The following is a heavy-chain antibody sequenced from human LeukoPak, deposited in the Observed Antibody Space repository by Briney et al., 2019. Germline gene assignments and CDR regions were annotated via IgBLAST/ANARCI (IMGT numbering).Heavy chain of an antibody. CDR2: TSYDGSEK. CDR1: GFTFSSFG. Sequence: PGRSLRLSCAASGFTFSSFGMHWVRQAPGKGLEWVAVTSYDGSEKYYSDSVKGRFTISRDNSKNTLYLQMNSLRIEDTAVYYCAKDSEGLWPLGAYDIWGQGTRVTVSS. J-gene: IGHJ3*02. V-gene: IGHV3-30*18. D-gene: IGHD2-21*01. CDR3: AKDSEGLWPLGAYDI.